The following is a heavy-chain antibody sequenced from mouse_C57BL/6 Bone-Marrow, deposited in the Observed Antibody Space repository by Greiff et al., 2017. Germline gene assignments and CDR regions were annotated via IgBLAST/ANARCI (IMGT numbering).Heavy chain of an antibody. V-gene: IGHV1-15*01. CDR3: TRALSYYSNRAWFAY. Sequence: QVHVKQSGAELVRPGASVTLSCKASGYTFTDYEMHWVKQTPVHGLEWIGAIDPETGGTAYNQKFKGKAILTADKSSSTAYMELRSLTSEDSAVYYCTRALSYYSNRAWFAYWGQGTLVTVSA. CDR2: IDPETGGT. CDR1: GYTFTDYE. J-gene: IGHJ3*01. D-gene: IGHD2-5*01.